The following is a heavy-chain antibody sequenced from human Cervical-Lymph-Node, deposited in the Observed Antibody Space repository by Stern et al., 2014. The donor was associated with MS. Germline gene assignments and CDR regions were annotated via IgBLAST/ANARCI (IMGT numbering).Heavy chain of an antibody. J-gene: IGHJ3*02. D-gene: IGHD2-15*01. CDR1: GFTFSTYW. Sequence: EMQLVESGGGLVQPGGSLRLSCAASGFTFSTYWMHWVRQAPGKGLVGVSRINSDESSTTYADSVKGRFSISRDNDKNTLYLQMNSLRAEDTAVYYCARGVMVAATYAYDIWGQGTMVTISS. CDR3: ARGVMVAATYAYDI. V-gene: IGHV3-74*01. CDR2: INSDESST.